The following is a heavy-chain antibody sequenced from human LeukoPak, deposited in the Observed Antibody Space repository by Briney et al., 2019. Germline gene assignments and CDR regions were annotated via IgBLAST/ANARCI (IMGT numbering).Heavy chain of an antibody. CDR2: ISSSSIYI. J-gene: IGHJ5*02. D-gene: IGHD3-22*01. CDR3: ARDYYYDSSGWFDP. CDR1: GFTFSSYS. V-gene: IGHV3-21*04. Sequence: PGGSLRLSCAASGFTFSSYSMNWVRQAPGKGLEWVSSISSSSIYIYYADSVKGRFTISRDNAKNSLYLQMDSLRSEDTAVYYCARDYYYDSSGWFDPWGQGTLVTVSS.